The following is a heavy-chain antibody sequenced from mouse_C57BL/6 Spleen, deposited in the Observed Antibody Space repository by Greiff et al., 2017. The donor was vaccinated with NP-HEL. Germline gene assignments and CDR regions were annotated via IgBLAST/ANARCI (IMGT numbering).Heavy chain of an antibody. CDR3: AHGDYGWYFDV. CDR2: IWSGGST. V-gene: IGHV2-2*01. J-gene: IGHJ1*03. D-gene: IGHD2-4*01. CDR1: GFSLTSYG. Sequence: QVQLQQSGPGLVQPSQSLSIPCTVSGFSLTSYGVHWVRQSPGKGLEWLGVIWSGGSTDYNAAFISRLSISKDNSKSQVFCKMNSLQAEDTAIYYCAHGDYGWYFDVWGTGTTVTVSS.